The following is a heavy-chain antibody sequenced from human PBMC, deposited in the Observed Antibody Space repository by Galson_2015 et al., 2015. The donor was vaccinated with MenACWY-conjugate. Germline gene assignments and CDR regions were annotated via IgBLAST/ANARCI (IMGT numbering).Heavy chain of an antibody. V-gene: IGHV3-74*01. Sequence: SLRLSCAASGFTFRNYWMTWVRQAPGKGLEWVSRINSDGSSTNYADSVKGRFTISSDNAKNTLYLQMNSLRAEDTAVYYCARGGQGLAAAEDNWFDPWGQGTLVTVSS. CDR3: ARGGQGLAAAEDNWFDP. D-gene: IGHD6-13*01. CDR2: INSDGSST. J-gene: IGHJ5*02. CDR1: GFTFRNYW.